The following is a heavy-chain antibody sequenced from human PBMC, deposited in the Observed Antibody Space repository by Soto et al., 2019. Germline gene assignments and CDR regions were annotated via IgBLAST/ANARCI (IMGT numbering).Heavy chain of an antibody. CDR1: EFTFNIYA. CDR2: ISSSSGATI. V-gene: IGHV3-23*01. CDR3: AQMDTMTTSAFDI. D-gene: IGHD5-12*01. J-gene: IGHJ3*02. Sequence: SLRLSCTASEFTFNIYAMNWVRQAPGKGLEWVSAISSSSGATIYYADSVKGRFTISRDNSKNTLFLQMNSLRAEDTAMYYCAQMDTMTTSAFDIWGQGTMVTVSS.